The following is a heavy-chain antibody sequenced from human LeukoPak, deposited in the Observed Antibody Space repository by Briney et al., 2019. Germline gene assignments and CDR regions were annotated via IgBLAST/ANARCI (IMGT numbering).Heavy chain of an antibody. J-gene: IGHJ4*02. D-gene: IGHD2-15*01. CDR3: ARGPYCSGSSCYSQYFDY. Sequence: ASVKVSCKASGYTFTTYGISWVRQAPGQGLEWMGWISAYSGNTKYAQKLQGRVSMTTDTSTSTAYMELRSLTSDDTAVYYCARGPYCSGSSCYSQYFDYWGQGTLVTVSS. V-gene: IGHV1-18*01. CDR2: ISAYSGNT. CDR1: GYTFTTYG.